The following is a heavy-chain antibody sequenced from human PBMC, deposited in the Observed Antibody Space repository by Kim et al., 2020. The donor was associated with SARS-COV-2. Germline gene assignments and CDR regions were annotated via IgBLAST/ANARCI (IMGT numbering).Heavy chain of an antibody. D-gene: IGHD3-3*01. CDR1: GFTFDDYA. CDR3: AKDMRSSWSGYSPPYYYYGMDV. V-gene: IGHV3-9*01. J-gene: IGHJ6*02. CDR2: ISWNSCSI. Sequence: GGSLRLSCAASGFTFDDYAMHWVRQAPGKGLEWVSGISWNSCSIGYADSVKGRFTISRDNAKNSLYLQMNSLRAEDTALYYCAKDMRSSWSGYSPPYYYYGMDVWGQGTTVTVAS.